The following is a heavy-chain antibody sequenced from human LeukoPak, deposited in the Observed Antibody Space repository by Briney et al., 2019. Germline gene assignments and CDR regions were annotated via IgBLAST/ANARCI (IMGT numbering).Heavy chain of an antibody. CDR3: ARENNILTGYGMDV. J-gene: IGHJ6*02. Sequence: AGGSLRLSCAASGFTFSSYWMNWVRQAPGKGLEWVANIKQDGSVKNYVDSVKGRFTISRDNAKNSLSLQMSSLRAEDTAVYYCARENNILTGYGMDVWGQGTTVTVSS. V-gene: IGHV3-7*01. D-gene: IGHD3-9*01. CDR1: GFTFSSYW. CDR2: IKQDGSVK.